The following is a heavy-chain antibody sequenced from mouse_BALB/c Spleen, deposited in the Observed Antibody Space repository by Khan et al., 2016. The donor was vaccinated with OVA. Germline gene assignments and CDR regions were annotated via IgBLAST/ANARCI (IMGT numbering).Heavy chain of an antibody. CDR3: ARPPYFSNVMDN. CDR1: GHTFTKYG. CDR2: INTYTGEP. D-gene: IGHD2-10*01. Sequence: QIQLVQSGPELKKPGETVKISCKASGHTFTKYGMNWVKQAPGKGLKWMGWINTYTGEPTYADDFNGRFAFSLETSASIAYLQNNNLKNEDTATYFRARPPYFSNVMDNGGQGTSVTVSS. V-gene: IGHV9-3-1*01. J-gene: IGHJ4*01.